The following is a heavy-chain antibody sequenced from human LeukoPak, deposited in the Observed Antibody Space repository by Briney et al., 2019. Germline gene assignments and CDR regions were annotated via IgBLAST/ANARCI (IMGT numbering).Heavy chain of an antibody. V-gene: IGHV3-74*01. CDR1: GFTFSSYW. J-gene: IGHJ4*02. CDR3: ARSGNSWSYFDY. D-gene: IGHD6-13*01. Sequence: GGSLRLSCAASGFTFSSYWMHWVRHAPGKGLVWVSHITSDGGTTNYADSVKGRFTISRDNAQNTLYLQMNSLRAEDTAVYYCARSGNSWSYFDYWGQGTLVTVSS. CDR2: ITSDGGTT.